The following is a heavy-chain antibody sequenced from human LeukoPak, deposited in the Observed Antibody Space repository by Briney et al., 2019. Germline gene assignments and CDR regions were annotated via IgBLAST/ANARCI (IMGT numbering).Heavy chain of an antibody. J-gene: IGHJ4*02. V-gene: IGHV3-30*18. CDR1: GFTFSSYG. CDR2: ISYDGSNK. CDR3: AKDSSLYFDY. D-gene: IGHD3-16*02. Sequence: GGSLRLSCAASGFTFSSYGMHWVRQAPGKGLEWVAVISYDGSNKYYADSVKGRFTISRDNSKNTLYLQMNSLRAEDTAVYYCAKDSSLYFDYWGQGTLVTVSS.